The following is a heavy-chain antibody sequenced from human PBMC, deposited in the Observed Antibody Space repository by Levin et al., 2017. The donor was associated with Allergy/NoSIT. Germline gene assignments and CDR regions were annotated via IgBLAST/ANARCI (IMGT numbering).Heavy chain of an antibody. CDR1: GYTFTGYY. V-gene: IGHV1-2*02. Sequence: GESLKISCKASGYTFTGYYMHWVRQAPGQGLEWMGWINPNSGGTNYAQKFQGRVTMTRDTSISTAYMELSRLRSDDTAVYYCARAPSGSRAVGYFDYWGQGTLVTVSS. CDR2: INPNSGGT. D-gene: IGHD1-26*01. J-gene: IGHJ4*02. CDR3: ARAPSGSRAVGYFDY.